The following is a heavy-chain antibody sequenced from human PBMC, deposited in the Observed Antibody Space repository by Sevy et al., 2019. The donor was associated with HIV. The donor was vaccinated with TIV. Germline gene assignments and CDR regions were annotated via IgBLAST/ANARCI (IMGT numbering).Heavy chain of an antibody. Sequence: GGSVRLSCAASGFTFSSYWMHWVRQAPGKGLVWVSRISSDGSSTSYADSVKGRCTMSRDNAKNTLYLQMNSLGAEDTAVYYCVREGGPGVYFDYWGQGTLVTVSS. CDR2: ISSDGSST. J-gene: IGHJ4*02. D-gene: IGHD1-26*01. CDR1: GFTFSSYW. V-gene: IGHV3-74*01. CDR3: VREGGPGVYFDY.